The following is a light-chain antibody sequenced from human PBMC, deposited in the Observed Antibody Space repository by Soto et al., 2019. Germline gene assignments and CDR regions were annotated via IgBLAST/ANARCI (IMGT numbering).Light chain of an antibody. Sequence: EIVMTQSPATLSVSPGKRATLSCRASQSISSDLAWYQQKPGQAPSLLIYGASTRATGIPARFSGSGSGTDFPLTISSLQSEDFAVYYCQQFYRGWTFGQGTKVEIE. J-gene: IGKJ1*01. CDR2: GAS. CDR1: QSISSD. V-gene: IGKV3-15*01. CDR3: QQFYRGWT.